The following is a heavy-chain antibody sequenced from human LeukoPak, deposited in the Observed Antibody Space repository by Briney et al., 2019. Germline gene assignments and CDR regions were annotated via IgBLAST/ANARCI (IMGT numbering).Heavy chain of an antibody. D-gene: IGHD5-24*01. CDR1: GGSFSGYY. Sequence: SETLSLTCAVYGGSFSGYYWSWIRQPPGKGLEWIGEINHSGSTNYNPSLKSRVTISVGTSKNQFSLKLSSVTAADTAVYYCARSTGREMANFHDYWGQGTLVTVSS. CDR2: INHSGST. CDR3: ARSTGREMANFHDY. J-gene: IGHJ4*02. V-gene: IGHV4-34*01.